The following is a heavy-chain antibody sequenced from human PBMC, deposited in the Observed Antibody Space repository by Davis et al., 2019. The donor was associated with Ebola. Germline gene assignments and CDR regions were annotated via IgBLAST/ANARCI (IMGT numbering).Heavy chain of an antibody. J-gene: IGHJ4*02. V-gene: IGHV1-69*04. Sequence: AASVKVSCKASGGTFSTYDINWVRQAPGQGLEWMGRIIPMVGTATYAQKFQGRVTITADKSTSTAYMEMSGLRSEDTAVYYCARDLGRYDGHWGQGTLVTVSS. D-gene: IGHD1-26*01. CDR2: IIPMVGTA. CDR3: ARDLGRYDGH. CDR1: GGTFSTYD.